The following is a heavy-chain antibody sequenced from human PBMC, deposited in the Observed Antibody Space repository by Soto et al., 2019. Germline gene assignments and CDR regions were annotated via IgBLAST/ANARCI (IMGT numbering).Heavy chain of an antibody. V-gene: IGHV4-39*02. CDR2: VYYSGST. D-gene: IGHD6-13*01. J-gene: IGHJ4*02. CDR1: GGSISSSSHY. CDR3: ARQSASSWESFDY. Sequence: PSETLSLTCTVFGGSISSSSHYWGWIRQPPGKVQEWIGSVYYSGSTHYNPSLKSRVTISGASSQDYFSLKASSVTAADTAVYYCARQSASSWESFDYGGQGALLTVSS.